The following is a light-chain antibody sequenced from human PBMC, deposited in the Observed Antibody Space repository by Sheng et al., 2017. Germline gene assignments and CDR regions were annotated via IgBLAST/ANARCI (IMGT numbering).Light chain of an antibody. J-gene: IGKJ1*01. Sequence: EIVLTQSPGTLSLSPGERATLSCRASQIVRSNYLAWYQQTPGQAPKLLIYGASRRATGIPDRFSGSGSGPDFTLTISRLEPDDFAVYFCQQYAQSPRTFGQGPKVEI. CDR2: GAS. CDR3: QQYAQSPRT. V-gene: IGKV3-20*01. CDR1: QIVRSNY.